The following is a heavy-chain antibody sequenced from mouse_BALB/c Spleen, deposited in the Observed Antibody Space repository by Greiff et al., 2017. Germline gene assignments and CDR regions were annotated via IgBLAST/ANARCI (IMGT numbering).Heavy chain of an antibody. CDR1: GFTFSSFG. V-gene: IGHV5-17*02. J-gene: IGHJ3*01. D-gene: IGHD1-2*01. CDR2: ISSGSSTI. CDR3: ARGITTAKAY. Sequence: EVQRVESGGGLVQPGGSRKLSCAASGFTFSSFGMHWVRQAPEKGLEWVAYISSGSSTIYYADTVKGRFTISRDNPKNTLFLQMTSLRSEDTAMYYCARGITTAKAYWGQGTLVTVSA.